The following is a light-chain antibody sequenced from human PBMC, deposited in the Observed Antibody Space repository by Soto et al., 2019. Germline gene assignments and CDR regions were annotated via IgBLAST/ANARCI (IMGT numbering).Light chain of an antibody. J-gene: IGKJ2*01. Sequence: EIVLTQSPGTLSLSPGERATLSCRASQSVSSTYLAWYQQKPGQAPRLLIYDASSRHTGIPDRFSGSGSGTDFTLTISRLEPEDFAVYYCQLYGSSPPNTFGQGTKLEIK. CDR1: QSVSSTY. CDR2: DAS. CDR3: QLYGSSPPNT. V-gene: IGKV3-20*01.